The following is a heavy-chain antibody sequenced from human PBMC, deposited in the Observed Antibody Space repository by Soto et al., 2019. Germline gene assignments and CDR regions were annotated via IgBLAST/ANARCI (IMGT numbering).Heavy chain of an antibody. V-gene: IGHV3-30-3*01. CDR1: GFTFSSYA. CDR2: ISYDGSNK. D-gene: IGHD2-15*01. CDR3: ASRGGRPGASAFDI. Sequence: GGSLRLSCAASGFTFSSYAMHWVRQAPGKGLEWVAVISYDGSNKYYADSVKGRFTISRDNSKNTLYLQMNSLRAEDTAVYYCASRGGRPGASAFDIWGQGTMVTVSS. J-gene: IGHJ3*02.